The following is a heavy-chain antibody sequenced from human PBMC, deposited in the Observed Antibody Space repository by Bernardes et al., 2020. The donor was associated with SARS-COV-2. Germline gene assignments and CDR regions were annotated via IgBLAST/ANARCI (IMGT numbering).Heavy chain of an antibody. Sequence: GGSLRLSCAASGFPFSNYWMHWVRQLPGKGLVWVSRMNTDGSVTDYADSVKGRFTISRDNAKNTLYLQMNSLRVEDTAVYYCVIDLGGVKGYWSQGTLVTVSS. CDR3: VIDLGGVKGY. CDR1: GFPFSNYW. J-gene: IGHJ4*02. CDR2: MNTDGSVT. D-gene: IGHD2-8*02. V-gene: IGHV3-74*01.